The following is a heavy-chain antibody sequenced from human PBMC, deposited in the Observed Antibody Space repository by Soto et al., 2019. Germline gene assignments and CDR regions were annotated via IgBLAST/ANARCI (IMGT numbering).Heavy chain of an antibody. V-gene: IGHV3-23*01. CDR2: ISGGGGST. Sequence: EVQLLESGGGLVQPGGSLRLSCAASGFTLSNYPMSWVRQAPGKGLEWVSAISGGGGSTYYADSVKGRFTISRDNSKNTLYLQMSSLRAEDSAVYYCARGSTDSYPGSRVFDFWGRGTLVTVSS. CDR1: GFTLSNYP. J-gene: IGHJ4*02. D-gene: IGHD3-10*01. CDR3: ARGSTDSYPGSRVFDF.